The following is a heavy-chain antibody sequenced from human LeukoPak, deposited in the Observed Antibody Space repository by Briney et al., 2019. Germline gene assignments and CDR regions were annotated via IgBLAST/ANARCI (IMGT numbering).Heavy chain of an antibody. CDR1: GGSFSGYY. CDR2: INHNGST. CDR3: AGQYYYDSSGYYAFDY. V-gene: IGHV4-34*01. D-gene: IGHD3-22*01. J-gene: IGHJ4*02. Sequence: SETLSLTCAVYGGSFSGYYWSWIRQPPGKGLEWIGEINHNGSTNYNPSLKSRVTISVDTSKNQFSLKLSSVTAADTAVYYCAGQYYYDSSGYYAFDYWGQGTLVTVSS.